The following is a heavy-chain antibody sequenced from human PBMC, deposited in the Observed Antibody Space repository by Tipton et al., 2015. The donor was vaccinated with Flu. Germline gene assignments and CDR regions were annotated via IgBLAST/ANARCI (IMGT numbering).Heavy chain of an antibody. Sequence: TLSLTCTVSGASINNYYWSWIRQPPGKGLEWIGSVYFTGDAFYNPSLKSRVTISADTSKRQFSLKLTSVTAADTAVYYCATVSSYYFFFDSWGQGTLVTVSS. CDR2: VYFTGDA. D-gene: IGHD1-26*01. CDR3: ATVSSYYFFFDS. V-gene: IGHV4-39*07. J-gene: IGHJ4*02. CDR1: GASINNYY.